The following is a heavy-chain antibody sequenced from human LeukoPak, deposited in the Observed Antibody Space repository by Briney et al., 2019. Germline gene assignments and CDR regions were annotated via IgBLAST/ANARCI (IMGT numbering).Heavy chain of an antibody. CDR3: ARGGYSYGYPSRYFDY. V-gene: IGHV3-48*03. Sequence: GGSLRLSCAASGFTFSSYEMNWVRQAPGKGLEWVSHISSSGSTIYYADSVKGRFTISRDNAKNSLYLQMNSLRAEDTAVYYCARGGYSYGYPSRYFDYWGQGTLVTVSS. CDR1: GFTFSSYE. CDR2: ISSSGSTI. J-gene: IGHJ4*02. D-gene: IGHD5-18*01.